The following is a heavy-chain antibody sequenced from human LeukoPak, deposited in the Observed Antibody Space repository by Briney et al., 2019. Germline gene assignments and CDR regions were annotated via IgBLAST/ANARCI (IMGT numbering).Heavy chain of an antibody. D-gene: IGHD2-15*01. V-gene: IGHV4-59*01. J-gene: IGHJ5*02. Sequence: PSETLSLTCTVSGGSISSYYWGWIRQPPGKGLEWIGYIYYSGSTNYNPSLKSRVTISVDTSKNQFSLKLSSVTAADTAVYYCARDLDCSGGSCYGWFDPWGQGTPVTVSS. CDR3: ARDLDCSGGSCYGWFDP. CDR1: GGSISSYY. CDR2: IYYSGST.